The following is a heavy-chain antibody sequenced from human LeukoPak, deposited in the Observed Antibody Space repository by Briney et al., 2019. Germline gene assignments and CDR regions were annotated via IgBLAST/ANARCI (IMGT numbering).Heavy chain of an antibody. Sequence: PSETLSLTCTVSGGSISSGGYYWSWVRQPPGKGLEWIGYIYHSGSTYYNPSLKSRVTISVDRSKNQFSLKLSSVTAADTAVYYCARATYSNPDYWGQGTLVTVSS. D-gene: IGHD4-11*01. CDR3: ARATYSNPDY. CDR2: IYHSGST. J-gene: IGHJ4*02. CDR1: GGSISSGGYY. V-gene: IGHV4-30-2*01.